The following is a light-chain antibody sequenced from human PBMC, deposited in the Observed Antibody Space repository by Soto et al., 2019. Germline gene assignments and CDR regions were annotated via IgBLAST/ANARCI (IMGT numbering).Light chain of an antibody. Sequence: DIQMTQSPTSLSASVGDRVTITCRASQGIRNFVAWYQQKPGKAPKPLIYAASTLQSGVPCRFSGSGSGTDFTLTINSLQPEDVATYSCQKYSSVPVFGPGTKVEI. V-gene: IGKV1-27*01. CDR2: AAS. J-gene: IGKJ3*01. CDR1: QGIRNF. CDR3: QKYSSVPV.